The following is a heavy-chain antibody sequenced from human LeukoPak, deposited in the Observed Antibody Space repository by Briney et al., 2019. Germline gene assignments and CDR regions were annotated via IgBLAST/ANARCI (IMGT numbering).Heavy chain of an antibody. CDR1: GLIFSSYA. V-gene: IGHV3-23*01. CDR3: ARRGYSYRTFDY. J-gene: IGHJ4*02. Sequence: GGSLRLSCAASGLIFSSYAMSWVRQAPGKGLDWVSEISGSGGDTDYAGSVKGRFTISRDNSKNTLYLQMNSLRAEDTAVYYCARRGYSYRTFDYWGQGTLVTVSS. CDR2: ISGSGGDT. D-gene: IGHD5-18*01.